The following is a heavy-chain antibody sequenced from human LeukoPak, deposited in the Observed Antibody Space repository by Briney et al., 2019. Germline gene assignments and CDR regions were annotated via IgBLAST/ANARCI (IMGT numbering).Heavy chain of an antibody. J-gene: IGHJ4*02. V-gene: IGHV4-59*08. CDR1: GGSISSYY. D-gene: IGHD4-17*01. CDR3: TGDYGDYLDY. Sequence: PSETLSLTCTVSGGSISSYYWTWIRQPPGKGLEWIGFIQNSGTANYNPSLKSRVTISVDTSKNQFSLKLSSVTAADTAVYYCTGDYGDYLDYWGQGTLVTVSS. CDR2: IQNSGTA.